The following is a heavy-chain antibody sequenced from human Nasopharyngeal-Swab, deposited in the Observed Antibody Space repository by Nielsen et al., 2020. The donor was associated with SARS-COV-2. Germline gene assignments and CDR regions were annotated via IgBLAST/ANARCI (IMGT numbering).Heavy chain of an antibody. Sequence: SETLSLTCTVSGGSISSYYWSWIRQPPGKGLEWIGYIYYSGSTNYSPSLKSRVTISVDTSKNQFSLKLSSVTAADTAVYYCARGPGALWGQGTLVTVSS. J-gene: IGHJ4*02. CDR2: IYYSGST. CDR1: GGSISSYY. V-gene: IGHV4-59*01. D-gene: IGHD1-26*01. CDR3: ARGPGAL.